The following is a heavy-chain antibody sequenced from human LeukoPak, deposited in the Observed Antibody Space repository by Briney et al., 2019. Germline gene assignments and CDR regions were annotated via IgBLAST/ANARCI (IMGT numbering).Heavy chain of an antibody. CDR3: ARGPRVVTAPPDY. D-gene: IGHD2-21*02. CDR2: INHSGST. V-gene: IGHV4-34*01. CDR1: GGSFSGYY. J-gene: IGHJ4*02. Sequence: SETLSLTCAVYGGSFSGYYWSWIRQPPGKGLEWIGEINHSGSTNYNPSLKSRVTISVDTSKNQFSLKLSSVTAADTAVYYCARGPRVVTAPPDYWGQGTLVTVSP.